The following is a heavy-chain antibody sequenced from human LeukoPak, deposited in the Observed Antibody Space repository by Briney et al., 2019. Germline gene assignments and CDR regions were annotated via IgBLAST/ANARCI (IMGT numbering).Heavy chain of an antibody. V-gene: IGHV1-69*04. CDR2: IIPILGIA. CDR3: ARGMGDITMIVVVTPDAFDI. CDR1: GGTFSSDA. J-gene: IGHJ3*02. D-gene: IGHD3-22*01. Sequence: ASVNVSCKASGGTFSSDAISWVRQATGQGLERMGRIIPILGIANYAQKLQGRVTMTTDTSTSTAYMELRSLRSDDTAVYYCARGMGDITMIVVVTPDAFDIWGQGTMVTVSS.